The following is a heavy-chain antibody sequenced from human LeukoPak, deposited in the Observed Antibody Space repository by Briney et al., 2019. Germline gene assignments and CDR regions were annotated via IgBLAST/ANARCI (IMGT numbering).Heavy chain of an antibody. Sequence: GGSLRLSCAASGFTFSTYGMHWVRQAPGKGLEWEAVIWFDRTNKYYADSVKGRFTISRDNSKNTLYLQMNSLRAEDTAVYFCARGGGYENLDYWGQGTLVTVSS. J-gene: IGHJ4*02. CDR1: GFTFSTYG. CDR3: ARGGGYENLDY. D-gene: IGHD5-12*01. CDR2: IWFDRTNK. V-gene: IGHV3-33*01.